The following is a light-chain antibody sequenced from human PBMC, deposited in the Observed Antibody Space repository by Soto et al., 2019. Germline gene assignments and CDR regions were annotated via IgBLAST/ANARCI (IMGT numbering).Light chain of an antibody. CDR1: QSVSSY. Sequence: EIVLPQSPDTLSLSPGERATLSGRASQSVSSYLAWYQQKPGQAPRLLIYDASNRATGIPARFSGSGSGTDFTLTISSLEPEDFAVYYCQQRSNWPPWTFGQGTKVDIK. J-gene: IGKJ1*01. CDR2: DAS. CDR3: QQRSNWPPWT. V-gene: IGKV3-11*01.